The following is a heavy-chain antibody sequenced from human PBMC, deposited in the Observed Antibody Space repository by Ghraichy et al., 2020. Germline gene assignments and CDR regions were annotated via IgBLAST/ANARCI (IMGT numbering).Heavy chain of an antibody. V-gene: IGHV4-30-2*06. CDR3: ARDTISGFAMDV. CDR1: GGSISGGGNS. D-gene: IGHD3-22*01. Sequence: SETLSLTCAVSGGSISGGGNSWSWIRQSQGKGLEWIGYIYPSGITNYNPSLNNRVTMSIDTSKNHFSLKLTSVTAADTAVYYCARDTISGFAMDVWGQGTTDTVSS. CDR2: IYPSGIT. J-gene: IGHJ6*02.